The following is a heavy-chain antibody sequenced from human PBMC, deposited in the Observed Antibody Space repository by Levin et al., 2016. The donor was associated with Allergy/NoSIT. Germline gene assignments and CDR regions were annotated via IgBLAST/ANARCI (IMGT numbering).Heavy chain of an antibody. Sequence: GESLKISCKGSGYSFTSYWIGWVRQMPGKGLEWMGIIYPGDSDTRYSPSFQGQVTISADKSISTAYLQWSSLKASDTAMYYCARGIVVVPAAIRRGALFDYWGQGTLVTVSS. CDR1: GYSFTSYW. D-gene: IGHD2-2*02. V-gene: IGHV5-51*01. J-gene: IGHJ4*02. CDR2: IYPGDSDT. CDR3: ARGIVVVPAAIRRGALFDY.